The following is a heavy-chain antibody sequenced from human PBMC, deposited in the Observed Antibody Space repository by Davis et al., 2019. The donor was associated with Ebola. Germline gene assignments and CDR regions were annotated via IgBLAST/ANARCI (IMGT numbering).Heavy chain of an antibody. J-gene: IGHJ4*02. V-gene: IGHV3-7*03. CDR2: IKQDGSEK. Sequence: PGGSLRLSCAASGFTFSSYWMSWVRQAPGKGLEWVANIKQDGSEKYYVDSVKGRFTISRDNAKNSLYLQMNALRAEDTALYYCTTRLVNHFDYWGQGTLVTVSS. CDR1: GFTFSSYW. CDR3: TTRLVNHFDY. D-gene: IGHD6-19*01.